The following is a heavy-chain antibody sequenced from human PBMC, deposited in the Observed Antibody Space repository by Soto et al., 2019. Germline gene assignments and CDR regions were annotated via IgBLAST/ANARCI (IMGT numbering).Heavy chain of an antibody. CDR3: ARDTIAVAGSGDAFDI. CDR1: SGSISSSSW. Sequence: PSETPSLTCAVSSGSISSSSWWSWVRQPPGKGLEWIGEIYHSGSTNYNPSLKSRVTISVDKSKNQFSLKLSSVTAADTAVYYCARDTIAVAGSGDAFDIWGQGTMVTVSS. D-gene: IGHD6-19*01. J-gene: IGHJ3*02. CDR2: IYHSGST. V-gene: IGHV4-4*02.